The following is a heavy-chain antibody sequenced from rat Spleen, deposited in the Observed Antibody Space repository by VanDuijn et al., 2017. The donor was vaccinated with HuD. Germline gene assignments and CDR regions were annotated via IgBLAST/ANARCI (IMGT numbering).Heavy chain of an antibody. Sequence: EVQLVESDGGLVQPGRSLKLSCAVSGFTFSDNYMAWVRQAPTKGLEWVATISHDGSSTYYRDPEKGRFTISRDNAKSTLYLQMDSLRSEDTATYYCARTSLDYWGQGVMVTVSS. CDR2: ISHDGSST. V-gene: IGHV5-29*01. CDR1: GFTFSDNY. J-gene: IGHJ2*01. CDR3: ARTSLDY.